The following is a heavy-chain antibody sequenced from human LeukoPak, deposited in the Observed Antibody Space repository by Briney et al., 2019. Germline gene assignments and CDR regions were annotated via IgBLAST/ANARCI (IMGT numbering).Heavy chain of an antibody. CDR2: IDWDDDK. CDR1: GFSLSTSGMC. D-gene: IGHD3-22*01. Sequence: SGPALVKPTQPLTLTCTFSGFSLSTSGMCVSWIRRRPVKALEWLARIDWDDDKYYSTSLKTRLTISKDTSKNQVVLTMTNMDPVDTATYYCARIGSGYSFLDYWGQGTLVTVSS. J-gene: IGHJ4*02. CDR3: ARIGSGYSFLDY. V-gene: IGHV2-70*11.